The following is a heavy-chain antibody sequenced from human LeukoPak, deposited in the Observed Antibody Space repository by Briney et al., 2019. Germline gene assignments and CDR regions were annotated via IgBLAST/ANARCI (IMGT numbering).Heavy chain of an antibody. J-gene: IGHJ6*03. CDR2: IYNPGST. CDR3: ARVWGGLGSLEWIQHMDV. CDR1: GGSISDNY. D-gene: IGHD3-3*01. Sequence: PSETLSLTCSVSGGSISDNYWSWIRQPPGKGLEWIGYIYNPGSTNYNPSLRSRVTMSVDTSKNQFSLRLTSVTAADTAIYYCARVWGGLGSLEWIQHMDVWGNGTTVIVSS. V-gene: IGHV4-59*12.